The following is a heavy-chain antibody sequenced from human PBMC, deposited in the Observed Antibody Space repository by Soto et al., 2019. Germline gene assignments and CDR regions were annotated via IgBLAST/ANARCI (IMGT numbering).Heavy chain of an antibody. CDR1: GGSISSEGYY. CDR2: FYYDGPT. J-gene: IGHJ3*01. CDR3: ARRHDILTGSDSFDV. Sequence: QVQLQESGPGLVKPSQTLSLTCSLSGGSISSEGYYWTWIRQHPGRGLEWMGDFYYDGPTSYSPSLKSRLTISIDTSNNHFYLRLTSVTAADTAVYYCARRHDILTGSDSFDVWGRGTMVNVSS. D-gene: IGHD3-9*01. V-gene: IGHV4-31*03.